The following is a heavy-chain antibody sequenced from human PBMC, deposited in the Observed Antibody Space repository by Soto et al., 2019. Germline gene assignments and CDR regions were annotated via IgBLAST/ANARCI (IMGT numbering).Heavy chain of an antibody. Sequence: PSETLSLTCTVSGGSVSSDNYYWTWIRQPPGKGLEWIGYIYYSGSNNYNPSLKSRVTISVDTSKNQFSLKLSSVTAADTAVYYCARDCMVTYYYYLMDVWGQGTTLTVSS. CDR2: IYYSGSN. CDR1: GGSVSSDNYY. D-gene: IGHD5-18*01. J-gene: IGHJ6*02. V-gene: IGHV4-61*01. CDR3: ARDCMVTYYYYLMDV.